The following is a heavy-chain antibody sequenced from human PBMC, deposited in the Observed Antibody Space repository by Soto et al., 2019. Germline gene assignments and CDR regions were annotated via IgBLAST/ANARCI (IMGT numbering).Heavy chain of an antibody. Sequence: GGSLRLSCADSGFKFSNYWMSWVRQAPGKGLEWVGNIKHDTSEAHYADSVKGRFTITRDNIKNFLFLQMNGLRADDTASYYFARGGLIFSGPCRPSSFDYWGRGSTVTVSS. CDR2: IKHDTSEA. V-gene: IGHV3-7*03. J-gene: IGHJ4*02. D-gene: IGHD3-10*01. CDR1: GFKFSNYW. CDR3: ARGGLIFSGPCRPSSFDY.